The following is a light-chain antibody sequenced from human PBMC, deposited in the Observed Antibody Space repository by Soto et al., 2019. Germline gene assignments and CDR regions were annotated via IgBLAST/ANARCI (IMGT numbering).Light chain of an antibody. CDR2: VAS. V-gene: IGKV1-39*01. CDR3: QQSHSTPPT. Sequence: DIQMSQSPSSLSASVGDRVTISCRASQSISFYLNWYQQKPGKAPKLLIYVASSLQSGVPSRFSGSGFGTDFTLTISSLQPEDFATYYCQQSHSTPPTFGQGTKVEIK. CDR1: QSISFY. J-gene: IGKJ1*01.